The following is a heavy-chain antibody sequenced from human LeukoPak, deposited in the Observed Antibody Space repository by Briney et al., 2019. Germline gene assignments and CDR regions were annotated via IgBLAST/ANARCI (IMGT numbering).Heavy chain of an antibody. CDR3: ARDSRELQRRNWFDP. J-gene: IGHJ5*02. D-gene: IGHD1-7*01. V-gene: IGHV1-46*02. CDR1: PYTSYKYY. Sequence: ASVKVSCTPSPYTSYKYYIHSVPQAPGQGVECMGVINPSGRSTRYAQQFQGRVTVTRDTSTSTVYMDLSSLRSEDSAVYYCARDSRELQRRNWFDPCGQGTRITVSS. CDR2: INPSGRST.